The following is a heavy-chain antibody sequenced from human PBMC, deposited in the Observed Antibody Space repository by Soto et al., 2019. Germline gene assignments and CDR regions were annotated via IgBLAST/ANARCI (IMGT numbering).Heavy chain of an antibody. CDR3: ARQATTSWSY. D-gene: IGHD2-2*01. CDR2: LHYTGDT. J-gene: IGHJ4*01. Sequence: QLHMQASGPGLVRPSETLSLTCKVSGDSMNIDDYYWGWIRQPPGKGLEWIGSLHYTGDTYYSPSLKSQGTISRDAPRNQCSLRLTSVNVADTAMYYCARQATTSWSYWGQGTLVTVSS. CDR1: GDSMNIDDYY. V-gene: IGHV4-39*01.